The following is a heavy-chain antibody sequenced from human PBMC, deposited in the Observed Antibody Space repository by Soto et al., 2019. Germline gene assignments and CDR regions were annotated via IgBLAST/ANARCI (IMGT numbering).Heavy chain of an antibody. D-gene: IGHD3-16*01. CDR1: GGSISSGDYY. CDR3: ARWGSGSRQGFDP. J-gene: IGHJ5*02. Sequence: QVQLQESGPGLVKPSQTLSLTCTVSGGSISSGDYYWSWIRQHPGKGLEWIGYIYYSGSTYSNPSLKSRVTISVDTSKNQFSLKLSSVTAADTAVYYCARWGSGSRQGFDPWGQGTLVTVSS. V-gene: IGHV4-31*03. CDR2: IYYSGST.